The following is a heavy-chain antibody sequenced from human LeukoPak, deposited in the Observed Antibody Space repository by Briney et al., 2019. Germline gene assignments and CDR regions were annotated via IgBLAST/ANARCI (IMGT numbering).Heavy chain of an antibody. Sequence: SETLSLTCTVSGGSISSYYWSWIRQPPGKGLEWIGYIYCSGSANYNPSLKSRVTISVDTSKNQFSLKLTSVTAAGTAVYYCASSTTGTTYAFDIWGQGTMVTVSS. J-gene: IGHJ3*02. CDR1: GGSISSYY. CDR2: IYCSGSA. D-gene: IGHD1-1*01. V-gene: IGHV4-59*01. CDR3: ASSTTGTTYAFDI.